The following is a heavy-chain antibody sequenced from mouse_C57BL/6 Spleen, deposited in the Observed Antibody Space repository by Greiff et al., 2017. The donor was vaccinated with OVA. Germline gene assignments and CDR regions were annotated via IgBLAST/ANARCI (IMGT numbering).Heavy chain of an antibody. CDR1: GYTFNDYY. V-gene: IGHV1-26*01. CDR3: ANASPFAY. CDR2: INPNNGGT. J-gene: IGHJ3*01. D-gene: IGHD6-1*01. Sequence: EVQLQQSGPELVKPGASVKISCKASGYTFNDYYMHWVKQSHGKSLEWIGDINPNNGGTSYNQKFKGKATLTVDKSSSTAYMELRSLTSEDSAVYYCANASPFAYWGQGTLVTVSA.